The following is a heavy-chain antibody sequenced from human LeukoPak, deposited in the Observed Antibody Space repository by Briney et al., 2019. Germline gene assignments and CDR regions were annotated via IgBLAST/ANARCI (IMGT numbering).Heavy chain of an antibody. V-gene: IGHV3-21*01. D-gene: IGHD1-26*01. CDR2: ISSSSSYI. J-gene: IGHJ4*02. Sequence: GGSLRLSCAASGFTFSRYSMNWVRQAPGKGLEWASSISSSSSYIYYADSVKGRFTISRDNAKDSLYLQMNSLRAEDTAVYYCARDAPSGSYYRAADYWGQGTLVTVSS. CDR3: ARDAPSGSYYRAADY. CDR1: GFTFSRYS.